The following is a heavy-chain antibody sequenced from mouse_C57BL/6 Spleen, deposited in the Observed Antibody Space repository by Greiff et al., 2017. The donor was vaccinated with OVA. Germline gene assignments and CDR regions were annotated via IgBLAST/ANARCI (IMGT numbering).Heavy chain of an antibody. J-gene: IGHJ4*01. Sequence: EVKLVESGGGLVQPGESLKLSCESTEYEFPSHDMSWVRKTPEKRLELVAAINSDGGSTYYPDTMESRFIISRDNPKKTLYLQRSSLRSEDTALYYCARGSSGDYAMDYWGQGTSVSVAS. CDR1: EYEFPSHD. CDR3: ARGSSGDYAMDY. CDR2: INSDGGST. V-gene: IGHV5-2*01. D-gene: IGHD1-3*01.